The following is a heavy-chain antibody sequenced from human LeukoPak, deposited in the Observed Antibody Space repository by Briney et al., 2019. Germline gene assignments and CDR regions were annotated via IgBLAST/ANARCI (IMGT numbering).Heavy chain of an antibody. D-gene: IGHD3-16*02. Sequence: PSETLSLTCTVSGGSISSYYWSWIRQPPGMGLEWIGYIYYSGSTNYNPSLKSRVTISVDMSKNQFSLKLSSVTAADTAVYYCARGDVWGSYRWPFDYWGQGTLVTVSS. CDR1: GGSISSYY. CDR3: ARGDVWGSYRWPFDY. J-gene: IGHJ4*02. CDR2: IYYSGST. V-gene: IGHV4-59*12.